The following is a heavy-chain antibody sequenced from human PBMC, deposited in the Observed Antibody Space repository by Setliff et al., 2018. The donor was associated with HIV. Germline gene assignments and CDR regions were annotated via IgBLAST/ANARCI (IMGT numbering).Heavy chain of an antibody. CDR3: ARAAVDWNTFDI. Sequence: ASVKVSCKVSGYTLTELSMHWVRQAPGKGLEWMGVFDPEDGETIYAQKFQGRVTMTRDTSISTAYMEMSRLRSDDTAIYYCARAAVDWNTFDIWGQGTMVTVSS. V-gene: IGHV1-24*01. CDR1: GYTLTELS. J-gene: IGHJ3*02. CDR2: FDPEDGET. D-gene: IGHD1-1*01.